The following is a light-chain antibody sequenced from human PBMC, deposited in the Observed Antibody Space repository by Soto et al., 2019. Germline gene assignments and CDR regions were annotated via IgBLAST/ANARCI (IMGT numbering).Light chain of an antibody. CDR2: DAT. Sequence: QSALTQPASVSGSPGQSITISCTGTSSDIGNYNFVTWFQQRPGEPPKFIIYDATNRPSGVSYRFSGSKSANTASLTISGLQAEDEADYYCSSYRSTNTLVFGGGTKLTVL. CDR1: SSDIGNYNF. CDR3: SSYRSTNTLV. V-gene: IGLV2-14*01. J-gene: IGLJ2*01.